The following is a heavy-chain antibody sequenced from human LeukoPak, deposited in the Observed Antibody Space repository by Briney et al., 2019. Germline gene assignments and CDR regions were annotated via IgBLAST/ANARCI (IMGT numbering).Heavy chain of an antibody. D-gene: IGHD4-17*01. Sequence: ASVEVSCKASGYTFTNYGISWVRQAPGQGLEWMGWISAYNGNTNYAQRLQGRVTMTTDTSTSTAYMELRSLRSDDTAVYYCARDSWTTVTTFDYWGQGTLVTVSS. CDR3: ARDSWTTVTTFDY. CDR2: ISAYNGNT. CDR1: GYTFTNYG. V-gene: IGHV1-18*01. J-gene: IGHJ4*02.